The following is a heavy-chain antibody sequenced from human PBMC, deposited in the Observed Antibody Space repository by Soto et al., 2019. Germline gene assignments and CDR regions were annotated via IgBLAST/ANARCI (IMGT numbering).Heavy chain of an antibody. Sequence: SVKVSCKASGGTFSSYTISWVRQAPGQGLEWMGRIIPILGIANYAQKFQGRVTITADKSTSTAYMELSSLRSEDTAVYYCARDSLGYCSGGSCYSGGNWFDPWGQGTLVTVSS. D-gene: IGHD2-15*01. CDR1: GGTFSSYT. V-gene: IGHV1-69*02. J-gene: IGHJ5*02. CDR3: ARDSLGYCSGGSCYSGGNWFDP. CDR2: IIPILGIA.